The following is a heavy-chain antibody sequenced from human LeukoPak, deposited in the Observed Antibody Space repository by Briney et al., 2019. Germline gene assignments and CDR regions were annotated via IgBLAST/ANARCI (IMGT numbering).Heavy chain of an antibody. Sequence: TGGPLRLSCAASGFTFSSYGMNWVHQAPGKGLEWVSSISSSSSYIYYADSVKGRFTISRDNAKNSLYLQMISLRAEDTAVYYCASSDIVVVPAAKGTYYYGMDVWGQGTTVTVSS. V-gene: IGHV3-21*01. CDR1: GFTFSSYG. CDR3: ASSDIVVVPAAKGTYYYGMDV. CDR2: ISSSSSYI. J-gene: IGHJ6*02. D-gene: IGHD2-2*01.